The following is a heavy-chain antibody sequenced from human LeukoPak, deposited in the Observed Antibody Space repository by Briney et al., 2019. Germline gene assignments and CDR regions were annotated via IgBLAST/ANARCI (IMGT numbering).Heavy chain of an antibody. D-gene: IGHD6-19*01. Sequence: PSETLSLTCVVSGGSINNNKWWSWVRQPPGKGLEWIGDVYYSGSTNYNPSLKSRVTISVDTSKNQFSLKLSSVTAADTAVYYCARAVADLGFDYWGQGTLVTVSS. CDR3: ARAVADLGFDY. CDR1: GGSINNNKW. J-gene: IGHJ4*02. V-gene: IGHV4-4*02. CDR2: VYYSGST.